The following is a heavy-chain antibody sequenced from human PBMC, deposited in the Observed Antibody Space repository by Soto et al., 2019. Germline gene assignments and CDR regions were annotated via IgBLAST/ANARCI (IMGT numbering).Heavy chain of an antibody. CDR2: IIPILGIA. V-gene: IGHV1-69*04. J-gene: IGHJ2*01. Sequence: SVKVSCKASGGTFSSYTISRVRQAPEQGLEWMGRIIPILGIANYAQKFQGRVTITADKSTSTAYMELSSLRSEDTAVYYCARDGRGCSGGSCPYWYFDLWGRGTLVTVS. CDR3: ARDGRGCSGGSCPYWYFDL. CDR1: GGTFSSYT. D-gene: IGHD2-15*01.